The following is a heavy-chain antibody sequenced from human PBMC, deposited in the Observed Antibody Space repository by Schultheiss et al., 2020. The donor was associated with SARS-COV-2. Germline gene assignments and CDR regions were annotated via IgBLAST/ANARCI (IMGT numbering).Heavy chain of an antibody. CDR2: ISGSGGST. J-gene: IGHJ4*02. CDR3: ARDPYYYDSSGYYSY. V-gene: IGHV3-23*01. D-gene: IGHD3-22*01. Sequence: GGSLRLSCAASGFTFSSYAMSWVRQAPGKGLEWVSAISGSGGSTYYADSVKGRFTISRDNSKNTLYLQMNSLRAEDTAVYYCARDPYYYDSSGYYSYWGQGTLVTVSS. CDR1: GFTFSSYA.